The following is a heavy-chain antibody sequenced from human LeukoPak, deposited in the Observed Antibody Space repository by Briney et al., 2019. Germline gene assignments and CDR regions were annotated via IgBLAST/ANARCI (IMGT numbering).Heavy chain of an antibody. Sequence: MAGGSLRLSCAASGFIFSIYAMHWVRQAPGKGLEWVGRIKTKTDGVTPDYAAPVKGRFTISRDDSKNTLYLQMNSLKTEDTAVYFCTGFETSGPDAFDIWGRGTMVTVSS. CDR2: IKTKTDGVTP. J-gene: IGHJ3*02. D-gene: IGHD5-12*01. CDR3: TGFETSGPDAFDI. CDR1: GFIFSIYA. V-gene: IGHV3-15*01.